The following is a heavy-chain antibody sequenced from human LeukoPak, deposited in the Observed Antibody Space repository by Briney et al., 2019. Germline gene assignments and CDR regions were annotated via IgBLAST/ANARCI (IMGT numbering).Heavy chain of an antibody. CDR2: ISHSGGT. Sequence: NSSETLSLTCAVYGGSFRGYYWSWIRQPPGKGLEWIGEISHSGGTNHNPSLKSRVTISEDTSKSQFSLKLSAVTAADTALYYCARGGIATPGVGGYFDYWGQGIFVTVSS. D-gene: IGHD6-13*01. V-gene: IGHV4-34*01. J-gene: IGHJ4*02. CDR3: ARGGIATPGVGGYFDY. CDR1: GGSFRGYY.